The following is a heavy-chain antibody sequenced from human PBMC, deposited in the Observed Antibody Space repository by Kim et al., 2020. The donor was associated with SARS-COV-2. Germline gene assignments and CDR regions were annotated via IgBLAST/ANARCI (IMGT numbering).Heavy chain of an antibody. CDR3: TRHLSGSSWFDY. J-gene: IGHJ4*02. CDR2: IDPSGTT. Sequence: QTPGGELEWIVGIDPSGTTYYNPSLKGRVPLSVETSRNQFSLKLSSVTAADTAVFYCTRHLSGSSWFDYWGQGTLVTVSS. D-gene: IGHD6-13*01. V-gene: IGHV4-39*01.